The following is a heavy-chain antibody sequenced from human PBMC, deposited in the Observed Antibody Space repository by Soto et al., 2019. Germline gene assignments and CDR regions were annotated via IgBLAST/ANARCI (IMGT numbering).Heavy chain of an antibody. CDR2: LSAYNGDT. J-gene: IGHJ3*01. CDR1: GYTFINYG. CDR3: ARWSAIVGGAEALDV. D-gene: IGHD1-26*01. V-gene: IGHV1-18*01. Sequence: QVQLVQSGAEVKKPGASVRVSCKTSGYTFINYGITWVRQAPGQGLEWMGWLSAYNGDTSSSEKLQDRFTMTTNTSTYPVYMDLRSLTSDYTAVYYCARWSAIVGGAEALDVWGQGTMVIVSS.